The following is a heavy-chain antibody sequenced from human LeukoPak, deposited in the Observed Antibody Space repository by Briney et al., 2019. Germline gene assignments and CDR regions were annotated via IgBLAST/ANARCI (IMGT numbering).Heavy chain of an antibody. Sequence: GGSLRLSCAASGFTSSSYGMHWVRQAPGKGLEWVAVISYDGSNKYYADSVKGRFTISRDNSKNTLYLQMNSLRAEDTAVYYCAKDQKPYCSSTSCYPYGGFDYWGQGTLVTVSS. D-gene: IGHD2-2*01. CDR1: GFTSSSYG. CDR3: AKDQKPYCSSTSCYPYGGFDY. J-gene: IGHJ4*02. CDR2: ISYDGSNK. V-gene: IGHV3-30*18.